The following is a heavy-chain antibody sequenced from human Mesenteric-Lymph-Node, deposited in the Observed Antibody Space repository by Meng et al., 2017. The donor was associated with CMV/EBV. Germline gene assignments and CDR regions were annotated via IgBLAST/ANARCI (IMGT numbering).Heavy chain of an antibody. D-gene: IGHD2-21*01. V-gene: IGHV4-4*02. CDR1: GDSVTNKSG. CDR2: IYDIGNT. J-gene: IGHJ4*02. Sequence: HVQLQVSGPGLVLPSLTLSLPCSVSGDSVTNKSGWTCGRQPPGKGLEWIGEIYDIGNTNYKSSLKSRVTISLDKSKNQFSLTLTSVTAADTAVYYCARGGAEAPYYFDSWGLGTLVTVSS. CDR3: ARGGAEAPYYFDS.